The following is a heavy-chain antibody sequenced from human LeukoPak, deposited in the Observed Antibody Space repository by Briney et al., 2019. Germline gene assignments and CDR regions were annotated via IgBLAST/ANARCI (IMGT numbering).Heavy chain of an antibody. Sequence: GASVKVSCKASGYTFTSYGISWVRQAPGQGLEWMGWISAYNGNTNYAQKLQGRVTMTTDTSTSTAYMELRSLRSDDTAVYYCARDHAAAGSYYYYYYYMDVWGKGTTVTVSS. CDR3: ARDHAAAGSYYYYYYYMDV. CDR1: GYTFTSYG. D-gene: IGHD6-13*01. CDR2: ISAYNGNT. J-gene: IGHJ6*03. V-gene: IGHV1-18*01.